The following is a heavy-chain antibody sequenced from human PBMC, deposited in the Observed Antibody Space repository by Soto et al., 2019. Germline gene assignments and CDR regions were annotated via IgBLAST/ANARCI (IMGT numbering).Heavy chain of an antibody. Sequence: QVQLVESGGCVVQTGRSLRLSCAASGFTFSSYGMHWVRQAPGKGLEWVAVIWYDGSNKYYADSVKGRFTISRDNSKNTLYLQMNSLRAEDTAVYYCARERTYYYGMDVWGQGTTVTVSS. CDR1: GFTFSSYG. J-gene: IGHJ6*02. CDR2: IWYDGSNK. CDR3: ARERTYYYGMDV. V-gene: IGHV3-33*01.